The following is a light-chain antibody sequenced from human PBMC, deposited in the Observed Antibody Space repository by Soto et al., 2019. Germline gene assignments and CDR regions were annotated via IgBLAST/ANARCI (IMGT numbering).Light chain of an antibody. CDR3: QQRSNWPIT. CDR1: QSISSY. Sequence: EIVLTQSPDTLSLSPGDRATLSCRASQSISSYLAWYQQKPGQAPRLLIYGASSRATGIPDRFSGTGSGTDFTLTISSLEPEDFAVYYCQQRSNWPITFGQGTRLEIK. CDR2: GAS. J-gene: IGKJ5*01. V-gene: IGKV3-11*01.